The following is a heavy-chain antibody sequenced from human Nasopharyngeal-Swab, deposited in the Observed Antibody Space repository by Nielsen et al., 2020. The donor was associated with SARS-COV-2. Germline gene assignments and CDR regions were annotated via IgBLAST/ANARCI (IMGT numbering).Heavy chain of an antibody. D-gene: IGHD3-16*01. V-gene: IGHV6-1*01. CDR1: GDSVSSKRAA. CDR2: TYYRSKWHN. CDR3: ARAQDLWLPGVGDYYYYYYGMDV. Sequence: SQTLSLTCAISGDSVSSKRAAWNWIRQSPSRGLEWLGRTYYRSKWHNDYAVSVKSRITINPDTSKNQFSLQLNSVTPEDTAVYYCARAQDLWLPGVGDYYYYYYGMDVWGQGTTVTVSS. J-gene: IGHJ6*02.